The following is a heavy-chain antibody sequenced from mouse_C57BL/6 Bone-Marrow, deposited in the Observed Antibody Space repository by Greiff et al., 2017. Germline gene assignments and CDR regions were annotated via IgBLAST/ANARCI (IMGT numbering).Heavy chain of an antibody. CDR3: ARWGYCRRKFDY. J-gene: IGHJ2*01. Sequence: EVQLVESGGDLVKPGGSLKLSCAASGFTFSSYGMSWVRQTPDKRLEWVATISSGGSYTYYPDSVKGRFTISRDNATNTLYRQMSSLKSEVTAMYYCARWGYCRRKFDYWGQGTTLTVSS. CDR1: GFTFSSYG. D-gene: IGHD3-1*01. CDR2: ISSGGSYT. V-gene: IGHV5-6*01.